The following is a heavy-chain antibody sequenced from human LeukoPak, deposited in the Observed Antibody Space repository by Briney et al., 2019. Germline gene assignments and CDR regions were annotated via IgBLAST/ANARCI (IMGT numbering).Heavy chain of an antibody. CDR2: VDPSDGAT. D-gene: IGHD1-14*01. J-gene: IGHJ4*02. Sequence: ASVKVSCKAAGHTFTTYNFYWVRQARGQGLEWMGIVDPSDGATSYAQKFRGRVAMTRDMSTSTIYLELKSLRSDDTALYYCAGDRGRTFDFEFWGQGTQVNVS. CDR3: AGDRGRTFDFEF. V-gene: IGHV1-46*01. CDR1: GHTFTTYN.